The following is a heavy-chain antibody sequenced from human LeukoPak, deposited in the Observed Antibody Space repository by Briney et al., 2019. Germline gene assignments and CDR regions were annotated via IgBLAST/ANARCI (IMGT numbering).Heavy chain of an antibody. D-gene: IGHD2/OR15-2a*01. V-gene: IGHV4-59*08. CDR2: IFSSGST. CDR1: GGSITGCY. Sequence: PSETLSLTCTVSGGSITGCYWSWIRQPPGKGLEWVGYIFSSGSTNYNPSLKSRVTISLDTSKSQFSLKLISVTASDTAVYYCARLTKFLTTYYPTPWGQGTLVTVSS. J-gene: IGHJ5*02. CDR3: ARLTKFLTTYYPTP.